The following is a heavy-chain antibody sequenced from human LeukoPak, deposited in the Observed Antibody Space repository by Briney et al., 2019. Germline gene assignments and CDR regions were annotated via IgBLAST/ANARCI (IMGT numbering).Heavy chain of an antibody. V-gene: IGHV4-59*01. Sequence: SETLSLTCTVSGGSISSYYWSWIRQPPGKGLEWIGYIYYSGSTNYNPSLKSRVTISVETSKNQFSLKLSSVTAADTAVYYCARAYGDYTFDYWGKGTLVTVSS. CDR3: ARAYGDYTFDY. J-gene: IGHJ4*02. CDR2: IYYSGST. D-gene: IGHD4-17*01. CDR1: GGSISSYY.